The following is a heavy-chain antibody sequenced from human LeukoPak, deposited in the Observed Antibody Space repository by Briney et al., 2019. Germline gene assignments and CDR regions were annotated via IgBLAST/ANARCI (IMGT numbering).Heavy chain of an antibody. CDR1: GGTFSSYA. V-gene: IGHV1-69*05. Sequence: SVKVSCKASGGTFSSYAISWVRQAPGQGLEWMGGIIPIFGTANYAQKFQGRVTITTDESTSTAYMELSSLRSEDTAVYYCARAKAQYYDSSGYSDLDYWGQGTLVTVSS. CDR2: IIPIFGTA. CDR3: ARAKAQYYDSSGYSDLDY. J-gene: IGHJ4*02. D-gene: IGHD3-22*01.